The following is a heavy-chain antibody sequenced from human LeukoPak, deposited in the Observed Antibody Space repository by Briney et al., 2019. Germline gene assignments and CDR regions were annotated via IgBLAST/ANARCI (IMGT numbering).Heavy chain of an antibody. D-gene: IGHD3-10*01. CDR2: IYYSGST. V-gene: IGHV4-39*01. CDR3: ASMVRGVIVGPNYYSYYMDV. Sequence: PSETLSLTCTVSGGSIGSHLFYWAWIRQPPGKGLEWKGSIYYSGSTYYNPSLMGRVTISVDTSQNQFSVRLTSVTAADTAVYYCASMVRGVIVGPNYYSYYMDVWGPGATVTVS. CDR1: GGSIGSHLFY. J-gene: IGHJ6*03.